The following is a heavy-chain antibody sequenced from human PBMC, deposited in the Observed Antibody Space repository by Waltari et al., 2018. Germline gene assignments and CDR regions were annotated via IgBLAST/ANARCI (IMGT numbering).Heavy chain of an antibody. Sequence: EVQLVESGGGLVKPGGSLRLSCEASGFTFSNAWMKWVGQARGKGLEWVGRIKNRTEGGTTAYAAPLKGRFAVSRDDSKKMLYLGMNNLKTEDTAMYFCTTRSLVEGTDDVLDLWGRGTMAIVSS. J-gene: IGHJ3*01. CDR2: IKNRTEGGTT. D-gene: IGHD2-21*02. CDR1: GFTFSNAW. CDR3: TTRSLVEGTDDVLDL. V-gene: IGHV3-15*01.